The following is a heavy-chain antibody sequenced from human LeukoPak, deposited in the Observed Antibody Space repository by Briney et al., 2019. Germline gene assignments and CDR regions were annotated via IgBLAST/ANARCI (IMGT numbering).Heavy chain of an antibody. CDR1: GGSISSGGYY. V-gene: IGHV4-31*03. Sequence: SETLSLTCTVSGGSISSGGYYWSWIRQHPGKGLEWIGYIYYRGSTYYNPSLKSRVTISVDTSKNQFSLKLTSVTAADTAVYYCAGHHPRNTVDFWGQGTLVTVSS. D-gene: IGHD2/OR15-2a*01. CDR3: AGHHPRNTVDF. J-gene: IGHJ4*02. CDR2: IYYRGST.